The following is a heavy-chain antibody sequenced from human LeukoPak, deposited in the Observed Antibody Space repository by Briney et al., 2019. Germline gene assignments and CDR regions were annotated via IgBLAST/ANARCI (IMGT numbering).Heavy chain of an antibody. Sequence: SETLSLTCAVSGYSISSGYYWGWIRQPPGKGLEWIGSIYHSGSTYYNPSLKSRVTISVDTSENQFSLKLSSVTAADTAVYYCARVVFGYVAARDHFDYWGQGTLVTVSS. D-gene: IGHD6-6*01. CDR1: GYSISSGYY. J-gene: IGHJ4*02. V-gene: IGHV4-38-2*01. CDR3: ARVVFGYVAARDHFDY. CDR2: IYHSGST.